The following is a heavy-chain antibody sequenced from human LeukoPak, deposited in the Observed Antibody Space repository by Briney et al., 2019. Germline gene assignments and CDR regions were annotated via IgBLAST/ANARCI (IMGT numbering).Heavy chain of an antibody. Sequence: QPGGSLRLSCAVSGFTFSSYAMTWVRQAPGKGLEWVAYFAGSDTTKYYADSVRGRFTISRDNAKNSLYLQMNSLRAEDTALYYCTTLGYHLDSWGQGTLVTVSS. CDR1: GFTFSSYA. CDR2: FAGSDTTK. D-gene: IGHD3-22*01. J-gene: IGHJ4*02. CDR3: TTLGYHLDS. V-gene: IGHV3-48*03.